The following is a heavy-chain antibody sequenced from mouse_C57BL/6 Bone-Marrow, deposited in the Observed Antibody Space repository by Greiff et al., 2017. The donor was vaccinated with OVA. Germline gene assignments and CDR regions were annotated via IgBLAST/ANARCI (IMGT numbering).Heavy chain of an antibody. J-gene: IGHJ4*01. V-gene: IGHV3-6*01. CDR2: ISYDGSN. Sequence: EVKLMESGPGLVKPSQSLSLTCSVTGYSITSGYYWNWIRQFPGNKLEWMGYISYDGSNNYNPSLKNRISITRDTSKNQFFLKLNSVTTEDTATYYCARRYRRYYYAMDYWGQGTSVTVSS. CDR1: GYSITSGYY. D-gene: IGHD2-14*01. CDR3: ARRYRRYYYAMDY.